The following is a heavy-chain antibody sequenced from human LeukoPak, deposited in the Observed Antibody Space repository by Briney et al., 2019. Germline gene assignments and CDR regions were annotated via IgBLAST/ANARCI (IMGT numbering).Heavy chain of an antibody. CDR2: INPSGGST. V-gene: IGHV1-46*01. J-gene: IGHJ2*01. Sequence: VASVKVSCKASGYTFTSYYIHWVRQAPGQGLEWMGIINPSGGSTSYAQKFQGRVTMTRDTSTSTVYTELSSLRSEDTAVYYCARVGGRGCSSTSCPNWYFDLWGRGTLVTVSS. CDR3: ARVGGRGCSSTSCPNWYFDL. D-gene: IGHD2-2*01. CDR1: GYTFTSYY.